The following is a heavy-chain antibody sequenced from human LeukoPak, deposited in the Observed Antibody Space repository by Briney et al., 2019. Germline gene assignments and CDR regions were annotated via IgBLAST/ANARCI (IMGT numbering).Heavy chain of an antibody. D-gene: IGHD3-10*01. CDR2: ISYDGSNK. CDR1: GFTFSSYG. J-gene: IGHJ4*02. CDR3: AKSGLLWFGELGQFDY. Sequence: GGSLRLSCAASGFTFSSYGMHWVRQAPGKGLEWVAVISYDGSNKYYADSVKGRFTISRDNSKNTLYLQMNSLRAEDTAVYYCAKSGLLWFGELGQFDYWGQGTLVTVSS. V-gene: IGHV3-30*18.